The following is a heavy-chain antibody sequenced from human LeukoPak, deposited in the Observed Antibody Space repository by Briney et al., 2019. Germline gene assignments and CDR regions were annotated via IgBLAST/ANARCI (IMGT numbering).Heavy chain of an antibody. V-gene: IGHV3-48*03. J-gene: IGHJ4*02. CDR1: GFTFCSYE. CDR3: ARDGKGLAYYFDY. Sequence: QPGGSLRLSCAASGFTFCSYEMNWVRQAPGEGLEWVSYISSSGSTIYYADSVKGRFTISRDNAKNSLYLQMNSLRAEDTAVYYCARDGKGLAYYFDYWGQGALVTVSS. CDR2: ISSSGSTI. D-gene: IGHD6-19*01.